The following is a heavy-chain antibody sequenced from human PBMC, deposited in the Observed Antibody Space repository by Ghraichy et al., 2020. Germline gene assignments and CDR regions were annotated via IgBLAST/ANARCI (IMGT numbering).Heavy chain of an antibody. CDR2: IKPDDTNT. D-gene: IGHD6-19*01. Sequence: GESLNISCTGSGYIFTSYWIAWVRLMQGKGLERMGIIKPDDTNTKYSPSFQGQVTILAEKSISTAYLQLSSLMTSDTAIYYCARRLMAVGANRGGWFDSWGQGTLVTVSS. CDR3: ARRLMAVGANRGGWFDS. J-gene: IGHJ5*01. CDR1: GYIFTSYW. V-gene: IGHV5-51*01.